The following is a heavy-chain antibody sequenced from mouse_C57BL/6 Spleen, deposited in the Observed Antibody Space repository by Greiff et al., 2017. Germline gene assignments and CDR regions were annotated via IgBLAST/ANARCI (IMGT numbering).Heavy chain of an antibody. J-gene: IGHJ3*01. Sequence: VQLQQPGAELVMPGASVKLSCKASGYTFTSYWMHWVKQRPGQGLEWIGEIDPSDSYTNYNQKFKGKSTLTVDKSSSTAYMQLSSLTSEDSAVYDCARGGGSRLAWFAYWGQGTLVTVSA. CDR2: IDPSDSYT. V-gene: IGHV1-69*01. CDR1: GYTFTSYW. D-gene: IGHD1-1*01. CDR3: ARGGGSRLAWFAY.